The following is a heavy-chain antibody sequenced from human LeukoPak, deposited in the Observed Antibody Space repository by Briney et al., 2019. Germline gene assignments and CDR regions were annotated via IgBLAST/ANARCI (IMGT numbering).Heavy chain of an antibody. CDR3: ARSAWVDYFDY. J-gene: IGHJ4*02. Sequence: GGSLRLSCAASGFTFSSYGMSWVRQAPGKGLVWVSRIFSDGSVTNYADSVKGRFTISRDNAKNTLYLQMNSLRAEDTAVYYCARSAWVDYFDYWGQGTLVTVSS. CDR1: GFTFSSYG. CDR2: IFSDGSVT. V-gene: IGHV3-74*01. D-gene: IGHD2-15*01.